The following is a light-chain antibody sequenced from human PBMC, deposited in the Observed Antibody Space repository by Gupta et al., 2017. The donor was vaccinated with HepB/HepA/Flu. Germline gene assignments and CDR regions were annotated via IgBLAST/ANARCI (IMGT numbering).Light chain of an antibody. CDR2: DND. J-gene: IGLJ2*01. V-gene: IGLV1-44*01. CDR3: AAWAKSLKAVV. CDR1: SSNVGSNN. Sequence: HSVLTQSTSISGTPGQRVTISCSGSSSNVGSNNVNWYQQFPGTAPKLLIYDNDERPSGVPDRISGSKSGNSASLAISGLQSEDEADYYWAAWAKSLKAVVFGGGTKLTVL.